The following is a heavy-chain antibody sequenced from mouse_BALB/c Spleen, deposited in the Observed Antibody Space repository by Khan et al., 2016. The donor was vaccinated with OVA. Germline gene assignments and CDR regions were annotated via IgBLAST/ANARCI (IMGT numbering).Heavy chain of an antibody. Sequence: EVQLVESGPGLVKPTQSLSLTCTVTGYSITSDYAWNWIRQFPGNKLEWMGYISYSGSTGYNPSLKSRLSITRDTSNNQVFLQLNSVTTEDTATYYCARLYYYGHWYFDVWGAGTTVTVSS. V-gene: IGHV3-2*02. J-gene: IGHJ1*01. CDR3: ARLYYYGHWYFDV. CDR2: ISYSGST. D-gene: IGHD1-1*01. CDR1: GYSITSDYA.